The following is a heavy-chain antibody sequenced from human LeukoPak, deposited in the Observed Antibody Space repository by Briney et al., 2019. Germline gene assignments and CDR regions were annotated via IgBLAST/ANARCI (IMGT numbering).Heavy chain of an antibody. J-gene: IGHJ5*02. CDR3: AKDTYYYDRSGYAA. D-gene: IGHD3-22*01. CDR1: GFTLSSHA. V-gene: IGHV3-23*01. Sequence: GGSLRHSCAASGFTLSSHAMSWVRQAPGKGLEWVSAISGSGDSTYYADSVKCRFTISRDNSKNTLYLQMNSLRAEDTAVYYCAKDTYYYDRSGYAAWCQGTLVTVSS. CDR2: ISGSGDST.